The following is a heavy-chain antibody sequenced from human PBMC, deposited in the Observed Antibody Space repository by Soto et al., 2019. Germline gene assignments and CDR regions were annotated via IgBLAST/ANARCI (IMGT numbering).Heavy chain of an antibody. Sequence: SETLSLTCTVSGGSIGLYYWSWIRQSPGKGLEWIGYIDYSGSTNHNPSLKSRITISVDTSRNQFSLKLSTVTAADTAVYYCTRLYSAYSFFDYWGQGTLVTVS. D-gene: IGHD5-12*01. CDR3: TRLYSAYSFFDY. CDR2: IDYSGST. CDR1: GGSIGLYY. V-gene: IGHV4-59*08. J-gene: IGHJ4*02.